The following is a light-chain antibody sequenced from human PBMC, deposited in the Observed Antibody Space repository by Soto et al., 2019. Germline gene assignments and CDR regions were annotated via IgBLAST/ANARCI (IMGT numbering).Light chain of an antibody. CDR2: EVS. CDR1: SSDVGSYNL. Sequence: QSVLTQPASVSGSPGQSITISCTGTSSDVGSYNLVSWYQQHPGKAPKLMIYEVSKRPSGVSTRFSGSKSGNTASLTISGLQAEDEADYYCCSYAGSSTFRRVFGTGTKLTVL. V-gene: IGLV2-23*02. J-gene: IGLJ1*01. CDR3: CSYAGSSTFRRV.